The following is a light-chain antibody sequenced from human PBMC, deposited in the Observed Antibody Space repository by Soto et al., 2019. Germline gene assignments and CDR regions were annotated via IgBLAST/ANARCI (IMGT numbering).Light chain of an antibody. Sequence: QSALTQPASVSGSPGQSITISCTGTSSDVGGYNYVSWYQQHPGKAPKLMIYEVSNRPSGVSNRFSGSKSGNTASLTISGLQAEDEADYYCSSYTSSSTVLFGGRTKLTVL. CDR3: SSYTSSSTVL. J-gene: IGLJ2*01. V-gene: IGLV2-14*01. CDR2: EVS. CDR1: SSDVGGYNY.